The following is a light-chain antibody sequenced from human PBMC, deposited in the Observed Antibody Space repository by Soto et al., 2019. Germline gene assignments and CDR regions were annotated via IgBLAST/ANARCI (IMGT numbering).Light chain of an antibody. Sequence: QSVLTQPPSVSAAPRQKVTISCSGSSSNIGNNYVSWYQQFPGTAPKLLIYDNNKRPSGVPDRFSGSKSGNTASLTVSGLQTDDEADYYCSSYGGANNLIFGGGTKLTVL. CDR3: SSYGGANNLI. J-gene: IGLJ2*01. CDR1: SSNIGNNY. CDR2: DNN. V-gene: IGLV1-51*01.